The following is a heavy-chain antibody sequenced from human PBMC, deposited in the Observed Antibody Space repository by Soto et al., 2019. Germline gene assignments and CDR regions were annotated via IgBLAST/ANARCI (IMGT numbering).Heavy chain of an antibody. D-gene: IGHD6-13*01. CDR1: GYIFINYY. CDR3: ARDFAAGDF. Sequence: QVQLVQSGAEVKKPGASVKVSCKASGYIFINYYIHWVRQAPGQGLEWIGIINPNGGSTNYAQKFRGSATLARDTSTSTVYLALSSLRSEDTAMYYCARDFAAGDFWLQGTLVTVSS. V-gene: IGHV1-46*01. CDR2: INPNGGST. J-gene: IGHJ4*02.